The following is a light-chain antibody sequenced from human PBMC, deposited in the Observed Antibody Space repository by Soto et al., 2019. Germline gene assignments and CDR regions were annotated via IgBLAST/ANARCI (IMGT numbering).Light chain of an antibody. CDR3: QSYDRSLSGSI. V-gene: IGLV1-40*01. CDR1: SSNIGAGYD. Sequence: QSVLTQPPSVSGAPGQGVTISCTGSSSNIGAGYDVHWYQQLPGAAPKLLICGNDNRPSGVPDRFSGSRSGTSASLAITGLQAEDEADYYCQSYDRSLSGSIFGAGTKLTVL. CDR2: GND. J-gene: IGLJ1*01.